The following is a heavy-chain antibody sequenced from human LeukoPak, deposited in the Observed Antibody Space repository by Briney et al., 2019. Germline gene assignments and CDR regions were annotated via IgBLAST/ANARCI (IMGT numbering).Heavy chain of an antibody. D-gene: IGHD3-10*01. Sequence: GGSLRLSCAASGFTFDDYAMHGVRQAPGKGLEWVSGISWNSGSIGYADSVKGRFTISRDNAKNSLYLQMNSLRAEDTALYYCAKDMGFGEMVAFDIWGQGTMVTVSS. J-gene: IGHJ3*02. CDR1: GFTFDDYA. CDR2: ISWNSGSI. CDR3: AKDMGFGEMVAFDI. V-gene: IGHV3-9*01.